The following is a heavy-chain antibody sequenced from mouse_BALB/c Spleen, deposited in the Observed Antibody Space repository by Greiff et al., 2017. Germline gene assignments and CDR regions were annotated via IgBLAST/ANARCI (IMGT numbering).Heavy chain of an antibody. J-gene: IGHJ4*01. CDR3: ARAYDGYLYYAMDY. CDR1: GYSITSDYA. CDR2: ISYSGST. Sequence: EVMLVESGPGLVKPSQSLSLTCTVTGYSITSDYAWNWIRQFPGNKLEWMGYISYSGSTSYNPSLKSRISITRDTSKNQFFLQLNSVTTEDTATYYCARAYDGYLYYAMDYWGQGTSVTVSS. D-gene: IGHD2-3*01. V-gene: IGHV3-2*02.